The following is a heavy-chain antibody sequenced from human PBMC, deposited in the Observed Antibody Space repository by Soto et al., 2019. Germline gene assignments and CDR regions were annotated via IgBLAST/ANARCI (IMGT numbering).Heavy chain of an antibody. CDR3: ARDSDLENDAFDI. CDR1: GGTFSSYT. J-gene: IGHJ3*02. D-gene: IGHD1-26*01. V-gene: IGHV1-69*04. CDR2: IIPILGIA. Sequence: SVKVSCKASGGTFSSYTISWVRQAPGQGLEWMGRIIPILGIANYAQKFQGRVTITADKSTSTAYMELSSLRSEDTAVYYCARDSDLENDAFDIWGQGTMVTVSS.